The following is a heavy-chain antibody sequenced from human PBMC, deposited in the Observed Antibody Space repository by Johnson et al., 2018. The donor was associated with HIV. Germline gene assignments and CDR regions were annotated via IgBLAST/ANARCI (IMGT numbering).Heavy chain of an antibody. V-gene: IGHV3-11*01. Sequence: QVQLVESGGGLVKPGGSLRLSCAASGFTFSSYAMSWVRQAPGKGLEWVSYISSSGSTIYYADSVKGRFTNPRDNDKNSLYLQMNSLKTEDTAVYYCTTDRRALVYYYDSSGYYSRAFDFWGQGTMVTVSS. CDR1: GFTFSSYA. D-gene: IGHD3-22*01. CDR3: TTDRRALVYYYDSSGYYSRAFDF. CDR2: ISSSGSTI. J-gene: IGHJ3*01.